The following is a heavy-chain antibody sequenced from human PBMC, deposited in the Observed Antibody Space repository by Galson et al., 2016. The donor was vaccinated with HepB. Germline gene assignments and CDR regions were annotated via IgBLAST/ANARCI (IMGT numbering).Heavy chain of an antibody. CDR1: GFTFSSYS. D-gene: IGHD2-8*02. J-gene: IGHJ4*02. CDR3: VRGYCTGGVCSPGGY. Sequence: SLSLSCAASGFTFSSYSMSWVRQAPGKGLEWVSHISTSGNTVYYADSVKGRFTISRDNAKNSLYLQMNSLRAEDTAVYYCVRGYCTGGVCSPGGYWGQGTLVTVSS. V-gene: IGHV3-48*01. CDR2: ISTSGNTV.